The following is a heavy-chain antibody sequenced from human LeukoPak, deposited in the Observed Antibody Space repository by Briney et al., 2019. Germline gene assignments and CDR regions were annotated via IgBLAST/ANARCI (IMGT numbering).Heavy chain of an antibody. Sequence: GASVKVSCKASGYTFTSYGISWVRQAPGQGLEWMGWISAYNGNTNYAQKLLGRVTMTTDTSTSTAYMELRSLRSDDTAVYYCARAPDYDFWRLNWFDPWGQGTLVTVSS. CDR1: GYTFTSYG. CDR3: ARAPDYDFWRLNWFDP. J-gene: IGHJ5*02. CDR2: ISAYNGNT. D-gene: IGHD3-3*01. V-gene: IGHV1-18*01.